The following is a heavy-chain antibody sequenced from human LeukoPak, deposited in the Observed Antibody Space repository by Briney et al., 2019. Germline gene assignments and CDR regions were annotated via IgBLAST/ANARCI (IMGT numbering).Heavy chain of an antibody. D-gene: IGHD3-10*01. J-gene: IGHJ6*04. CDR1: GGSITSNSYY. CDR3: ARETKGSGSYFMDV. Sequence: SETLSLTCTVSGGSITSNSYYWSWIRQPAGKGLEWIGRIYTSGSTNYNPSLKSRVTMSVDTSKNQFSLKLSSVTAADTAVYYCARETKGSGSYFMDVWGKGTTVTISS. CDR2: IYTSGST. V-gene: IGHV4-61*02.